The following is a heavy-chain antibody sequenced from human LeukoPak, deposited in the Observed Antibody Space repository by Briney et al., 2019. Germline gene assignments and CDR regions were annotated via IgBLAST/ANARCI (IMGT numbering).Heavy chain of an antibody. J-gene: IGHJ5*02. Sequence: SETLSLTCTVSGCSISSSSYYWGWIRQPPGKGLDWIGYIYYSGSPNYKPSLKSRVTISVDTSKNQFSLKLSSVTAADTAVYYCARGGYYGSGNDFRFDPWGQGTLVTVSS. D-gene: IGHD3-10*01. CDR2: IYYSGSP. V-gene: IGHV4-61*05. CDR1: GCSISSSSYY. CDR3: ARGGYYGSGNDFRFDP.